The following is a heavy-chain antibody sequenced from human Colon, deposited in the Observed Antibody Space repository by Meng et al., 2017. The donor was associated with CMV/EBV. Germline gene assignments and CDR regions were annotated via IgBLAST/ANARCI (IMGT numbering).Heavy chain of an antibody. CDR3: AKTGVAGRPDYYGMVV. V-gene: IGHV3-23*01. J-gene: IGHJ6*02. D-gene: IGHD6-6*01. Sequence: GESLKISCAASGFPFSSYVMTWVRQAPGKGLEWVSTITSGGSTYYADSVKGRFTISRDNSKNTLYLQMNSLRAEDTAVYYCAKTGVAGRPDYYGMVVWGQGTTVTVSS. CDR1: GFPFSSYV. CDR2: ITSGGST.